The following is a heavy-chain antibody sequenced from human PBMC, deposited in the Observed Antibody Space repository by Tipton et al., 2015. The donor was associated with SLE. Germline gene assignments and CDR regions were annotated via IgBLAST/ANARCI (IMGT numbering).Heavy chain of an antibody. CDR3: AGTNYDVLTGYHRVDTFDI. CDR1: GGSISSSHSY. D-gene: IGHD3-9*01. Sequence: TLSLTCTVSGGSISSSHSYWDWIRQPPGKGLEWLGSNYSSGGTYYNPSLKSRVTISVDTSKNRFSLELRSVTAADTAVYYCAGTNYDVLTGYHRVDTFDIWGQGTMVTVSS. V-gene: IGHV4-39*07. J-gene: IGHJ3*02. CDR2: NYSSGGT.